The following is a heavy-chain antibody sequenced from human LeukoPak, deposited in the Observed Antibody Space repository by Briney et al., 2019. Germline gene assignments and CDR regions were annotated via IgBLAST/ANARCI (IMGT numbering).Heavy chain of an antibody. J-gene: IGHJ5*02. CDR2: IIPIFGTA. D-gene: IGHD4-17*01. Sequence: GASVKVSCKASGGTFSSYAISWVRQAPGQGLEWMGRIIPIFGTASYAQKFQGRVTITTDESTSTAYMELSSLRSEDTAVYYCAGDRGTTVTTGKGGWFDPWGQGTLVTVSS. CDR3: AGDRGTTVTTGKGGWFDP. CDR1: GGTFSSYA. V-gene: IGHV1-69*05.